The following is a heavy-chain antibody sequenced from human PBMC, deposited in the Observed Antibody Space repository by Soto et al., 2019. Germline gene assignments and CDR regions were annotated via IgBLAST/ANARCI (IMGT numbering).Heavy chain of an antibody. CDR3: PRPREVLRVLEWLLACLDF. Sequence: LTCGGSGGSLRVVSWTWIHQPPGKGLNRIGEINHSGSTNYNPFLKSRVTISIETSKNHFSLNLTSVTAAETAVHHRPRPREVLRVLEWLLACLDFWGHGTTVTVSS. V-gene: IGHV4-34*01. CDR2: INHSGST. D-gene: IGHD3-3*01. J-gene: IGHJ6*02. CDR1: GGSLRVVS.